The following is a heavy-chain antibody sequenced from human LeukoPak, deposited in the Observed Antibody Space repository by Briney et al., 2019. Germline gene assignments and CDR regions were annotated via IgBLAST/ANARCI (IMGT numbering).Heavy chain of an antibody. CDR1: GFTFDDYA. Sequence: GGSLRLSCAASGFTFDDYAMHWVRQAPGKGLEWVSGISWNSGSIGYADSVKGRFTISRDNAKNSLYLQMNSLRAEDTALYYCAKDMGWSSSSSGNYYFDYWGQGTLVTVSS. D-gene: IGHD6-13*01. J-gene: IGHJ4*02. CDR3: AKDMGWSSSSSGNYYFDY. V-gene: IGHV3-9*01. CDR2: ISWNSGSI.